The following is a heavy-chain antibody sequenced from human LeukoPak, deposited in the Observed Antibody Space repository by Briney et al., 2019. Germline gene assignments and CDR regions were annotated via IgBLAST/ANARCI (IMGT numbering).Heavy chain of an antibody. CDR3: ARSPYDFWKWFDP. J-gene: IGHJ5*02. CDR2: IYPGDSDT. D-gene: IGHD3-3*01. V-gene: IGHV5-51*01. Sequence: GESLKISCKASGHSFTSYWIVWVRQTPGKGLEWMGIIYPGDSDTRYSPSFQGQVTISADKSISTAYLQWSSLKASDTAMYYCARSPYDFWKWFDPWGQGTLVTVSS. CDR1: GHSFTSYW.